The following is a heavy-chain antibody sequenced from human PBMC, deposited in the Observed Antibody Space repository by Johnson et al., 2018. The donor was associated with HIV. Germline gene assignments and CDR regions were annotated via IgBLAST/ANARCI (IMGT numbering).Heavy chain of an antibody. J-gene: IGHJ3*02. CDR1: GFTFSSYW. CDR3: ARESGAQYDAFDI. V-gene: IGHV3-74*01. CDR2: INSDGSST. D-gene: IGHD4-11*01. Sequence: MLLVESGGGLVQPGGSLRLSCAASGFTFSSYWMHWVRQAPGKGLVWVSRINSDGSSTSYADSVKGRFTISRDNAKNTLYLQMNSLRAEDTAVYYCARESGAQYDAFDIWGQGTMVTVSS.